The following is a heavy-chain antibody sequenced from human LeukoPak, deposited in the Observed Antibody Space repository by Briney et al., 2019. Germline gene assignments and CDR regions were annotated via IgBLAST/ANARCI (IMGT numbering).Heavy chain of an antibody. CDR2: ISGSGGST. CDR3: AKESVQAAPLYGVDG. D-gene: IGHD2-2*01. J-gene: IGHJ4*02. CDR1: GFTFGSYA. Sequence: PGGSLRLSCAASGFTFGSYAMSWVRQPPGKGLEWVSTISGSGGSTYYADSLKGRFTISRDNSKNTLYLQMNSPRVEDAALYYCAKESVQAAPLYGVDGWGQATQVTVCS. V-gene: IGHV3-23*01.